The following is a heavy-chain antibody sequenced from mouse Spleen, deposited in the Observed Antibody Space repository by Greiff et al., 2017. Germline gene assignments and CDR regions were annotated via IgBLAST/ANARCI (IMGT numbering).Heavy chain of an antibody. V-gene: IGHV1-69*01. CDR3: ARVDRSYAMDY. CDR1: GYTFTSYW. J-gene: IGHJ4*01. Sequence: QVQLQQPGAELVMPGASVKLSCKASGYTFTSYWMHWVKQRPGQGLEWIGEIDPSDSYTNYNQKFKGKATLTVDKSSSTAYMQLSSLTSEDSAVYYCARVDRSYAMDYWGQGTSVTVSS. CDR2: IDPSDSYT. D-gene: IGHD2-14*01.